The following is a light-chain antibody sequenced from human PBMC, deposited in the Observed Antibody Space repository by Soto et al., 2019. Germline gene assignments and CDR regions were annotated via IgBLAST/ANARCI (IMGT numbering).Light chain of an antibody. CDR2: RAS. CDR3: QQHSNWPPWT. CDR1: QSIASW. J-gene: IGKJ1*01. Sequence: DIQMTQSPSALAASVGDRVTITCRASQSIASWLAWYQQTPGKTPKILIFRASTLESGVPSRLSGSGSGTEFTLPISSLEPEDFAVYYYQQHSNWPPWTFGQGTRVEIQ. V-gene: IGKV1-5*03.